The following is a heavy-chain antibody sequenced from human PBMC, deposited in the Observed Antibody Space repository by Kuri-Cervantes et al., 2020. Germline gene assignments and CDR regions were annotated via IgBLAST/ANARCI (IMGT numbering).Heavy chain of an antibody. CDR2: INPSGGST. J-gene: IGHJ5*02. D-gene: IGHD6-19*01. CDR3: AREGAVAGPGFDP. V-gene: IGHV1-46*01. Sequence: ASVKVSCKASGYTFTSYYMHWVRQAPGQGLEWMGIINPSGGSTSYAQKFQGRVTMTRDTSTSTVYMELSRLRSDDTAVYYCAREGAVAGPGFDPWGQGTLVTVSS. CDR1: GYTFTSYY.